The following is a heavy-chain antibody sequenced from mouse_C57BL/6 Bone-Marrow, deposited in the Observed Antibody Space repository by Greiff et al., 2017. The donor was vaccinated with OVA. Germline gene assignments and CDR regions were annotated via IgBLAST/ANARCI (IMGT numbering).Heavy chain of an antibody. CDR1: GYSFTGYY. V-gene: IGHV1-42*01. CDR2: INPSTGGT. J-gene: IGHJ3*01. Sequence: VQLQQSGPELVKPGASVKISCKASGYSFTGYYMNWVKQSPEKSLEWIGEINPSTGGTTYSQKFKAKATLTVDKSSSTAYMQLKSLTSEDSAVYYCARVYTWFAYWGQGTLVTVSA. CDR3: ARVYTWFAY.